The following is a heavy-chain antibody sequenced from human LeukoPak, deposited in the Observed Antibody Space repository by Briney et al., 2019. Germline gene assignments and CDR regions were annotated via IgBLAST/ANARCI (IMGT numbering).Heavy chain of an antibody. CDR1: GFSFNKYA. V-gene: IGHV3-64*04. CDR3: AREAGSGIYYNGY. Sequence: GGSLRLSCSASGFSFNKYAVHWVRQAPGKGLEYVSGINSDGGSSHYADSAKGRFSISRDNSKNTLYLQMNTLRAEDTAVYYCAREAGSGIYYNGYWGQGTLVTVSS. J-gene: IGHJ4*02. CDR2: INSDGGSS. D-gene: IGHD3-10*01.